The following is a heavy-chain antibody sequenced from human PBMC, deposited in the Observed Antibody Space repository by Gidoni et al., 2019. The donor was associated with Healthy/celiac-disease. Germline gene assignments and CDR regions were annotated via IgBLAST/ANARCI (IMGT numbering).Heavy chain of an antibody. CDR3: AREHYYGSGSYGLDY. D-gene: IGHD3-10*01. J-gene: IGHJ4*02. Sequence: EVQLVESGGGLVQPGGSLRLSCAASGFTFSSYWMHWVRQAPGKGLVWVSRINSDGSSTSYADSVKGRFTISRDNAKNTLYLQMNSLRAEDTAVYYCAREHYYGSGSYGLDYWGQGTLVTVSS. V-gene: IGHV3-74*01. CDR2: INSDGSST. CDR1: GFTFSSYW.